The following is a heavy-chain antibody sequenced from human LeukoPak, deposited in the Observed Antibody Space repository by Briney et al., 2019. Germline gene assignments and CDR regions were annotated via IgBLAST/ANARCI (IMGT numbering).Heavy chain of an antibody. CDR2: ISSSSSTI. V-gene: IGHV3-48*01. CDR3: ARTMGGSGSYPFDY. J-gene: IGHJ4*02. CDR1: GFTFSSYS. Sequence: GGSLRLSCAASGFTFSSYSMNWVRQAPGKGLEWVSYISSSSSTIYYADSVKGRFTISRDNAKNSLYLQMNSLRAEDTAAYYCARTMGGSGSYPFDYWGQGTLVTVSS. D-gene: IGHD3-10*01.